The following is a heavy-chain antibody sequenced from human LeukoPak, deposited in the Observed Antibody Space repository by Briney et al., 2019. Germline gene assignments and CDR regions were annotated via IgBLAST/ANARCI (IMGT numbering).Heavy chain of an antibody. CDR1: GLTVSSNY. CDR3: ARAGGYYDSSGYYTADAFDF. V-gene: IGHV3-66*01. CDR2: IYTGGNT. D-gene: IGHD3-22*01. J-gene: IGHJ3*01. Sequence: GGSLRLSRAASGLTVSSNYMNWVRQAPGRGLEWVSVIYTGGNTYYADSVKGRFTISRDNSKNTVYLQMNSLRAEDTAVYYCARAGGYYDSSGYYTADAFDFWGQGSMVTVSS.